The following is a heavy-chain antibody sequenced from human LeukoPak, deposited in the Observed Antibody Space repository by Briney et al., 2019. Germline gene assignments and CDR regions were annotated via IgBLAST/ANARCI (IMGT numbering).Heavy chain of an antibody. CDR3: ARGGQQLVLGSIALYYYCYGMDV. CDR2: ITHSGSP. J-gene: IGHJ6*02. CDR1: GGSFSGYY. V-gene: IGHV4-34*01. D-gene: IGHD6-13*01. Sequence: SETLSLTCAVYGGSFSGYYWRWIRQPPGKGLEWIGEITHSGSPTYNPSLKSPVTISVDTSKNQFSLKLSSVTAADTAVYYCARGGQQLVLGSIALYYYCYGMDVWGQGTTVTVSS.